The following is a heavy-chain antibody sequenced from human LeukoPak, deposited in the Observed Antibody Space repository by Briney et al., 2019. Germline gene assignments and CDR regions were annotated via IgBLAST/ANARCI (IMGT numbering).Heavy chain of an antibody. D-gene: IGHD6-13*01. Sequence: ASVKVSCKASGYIFTSYYMHWVRQAPGQGLEWMGWINPNSGGTNYAQKFQGRVTMTRDTSISTAYMELSRLRSDDTAVYYCARVSKQQLARVAFDIWGQGTMVTVSS. CDR2: INPNSGGT. CDR3: ARVSKQQLARVAFDI. J-gene: IGHJ3*02. CDR1: GYIFTSYY. V-gene: IGHV1-2*02.